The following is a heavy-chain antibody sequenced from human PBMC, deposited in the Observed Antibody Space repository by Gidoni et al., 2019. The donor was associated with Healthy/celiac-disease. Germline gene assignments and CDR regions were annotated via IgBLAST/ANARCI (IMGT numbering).Heavy chain of an antibody. J-gene: IGHJ6*02. D-gene: IGHD3-22*01. Sequence: EVQLVQSGAEVKKPGESLRISCKGSGYSFTSYWISWVRQMPGKGLEWMGRIDPSDSYTNYSPSFQGHVTISADKSISTAYLQWSSLKASDTAMYYCASRTYDSSGYSQNYYYYGMDVWGQGTTVTVSS. CDR2: IDPSDSYT. V-gene: IGHV5-10-1*03. CDR3: ASRTYDSSGYSQNYYYYGMDV. CDR1: GYSFTSYW.